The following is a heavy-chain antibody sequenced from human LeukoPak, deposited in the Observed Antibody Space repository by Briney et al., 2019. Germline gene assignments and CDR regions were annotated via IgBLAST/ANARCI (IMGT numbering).Heavy chain of an antibody. CDR1: GGSISSGGYS. D-gene: IGHD3-22*01. J-gene: IGHJ3*02. Sequence: PSETLSLTCAVSGGSISSGGYSWSWIRQPPGEGLEWIGYIYYSGSTYYNPSLKSRVTISVDTSKNQFSLKLSSVTAADTAVYYCASLSYYYDSSGYGRAFDIWGQGTMVTVSS. CDR3: ASLSYYYDSSGYGRAFDI. CDR2: IYYSGST. V-gene: IGHV4-30-4*07.